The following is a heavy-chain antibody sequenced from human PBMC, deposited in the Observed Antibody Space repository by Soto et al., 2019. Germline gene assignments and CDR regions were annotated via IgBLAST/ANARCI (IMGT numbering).Heavy chain of an antibody. D-gene: IGHD2-15*01. CDR2: IGTIGDT. J-gene: IGHJ4*02. Sequence: EVQLVESGGGLVQPGGSLRLTCAASGFTFRSFDFHWVRQATGKGLVWVATIGTIGDTYYPVSVTGRFTVSRENANSSVSLQIDSLRAGDAAVYFCVRGQEVGANFFDSWGQGTPVTVSS. CDR1: GFTFRSFD. CDR3: VRGQEVGANFFDS. V-gene: IGHV3-13*01.